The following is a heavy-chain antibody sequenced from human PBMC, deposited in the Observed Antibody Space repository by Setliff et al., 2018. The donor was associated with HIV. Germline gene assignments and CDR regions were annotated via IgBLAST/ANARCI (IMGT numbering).Heavy chain of an antibody. CDR3: ARDRSGYCSSTSCPSYYYFYYMDV. D-gene: IGHD2-2*01. J-gene: IGHJ6*03. V-gene: IGHV4-31*03. CDR1: GGSIRSPGYY. CDR2: FYYTGSD. Sequence: PSETLSLTCTVSGGSIRSPGYYWSWIRQHPGKGLEWIGYFYYTGSDYYNPSLKSRVTISVDTSKNQFSLKLNSLTAADTAVYYCARDRSGYCSSTSCPSYYYFYYMDVWGKGTTVTVSS.